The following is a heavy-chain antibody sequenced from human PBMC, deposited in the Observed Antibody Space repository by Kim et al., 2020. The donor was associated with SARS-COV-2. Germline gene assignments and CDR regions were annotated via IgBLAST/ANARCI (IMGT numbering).Heavy chain of an antibody. Sequence: SETLSLTCAVYGGSFSGYYWSWIRQPPGKGLEWIGEINHSGSTNYNPSLKSRVTISVDTSKNQFSLKLSSVTAADTAVYYCARMGKEGHWGFDYWGQGTL. V-gene: IGHV4-34*01. J-gene: IGHJ4*02. CDR2: INHSGST. D-gene: IGHD7-27*01. CDR3: ARMGKEGHWGFDY. CDR1: GGSFSGYY.